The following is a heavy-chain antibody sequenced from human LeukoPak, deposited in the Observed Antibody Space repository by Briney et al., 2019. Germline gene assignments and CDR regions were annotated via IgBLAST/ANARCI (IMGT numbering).Heavy chain of an antibody. D-gene: IGHD6-13*01. CDR3: ARARQQLVWANWFDP. CDR1: GYTFSSYG. J-gene: IGHJ5*02. V-gene: IGHV1-18*01. Sequence: GASVKVSCKASGYTFSSYGISWVRQAPGQGLECMAWISAYNGKTKYAQKLQGRVTMTTETSTSTAYMELRSLRSDDTAVYYCARARQQLVWANWFDPWGQGTLVTVSS. CDR2: ISAYNGKT.